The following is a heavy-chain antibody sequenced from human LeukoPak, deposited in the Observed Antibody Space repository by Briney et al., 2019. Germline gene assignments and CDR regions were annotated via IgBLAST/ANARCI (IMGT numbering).Heavy chain of an antibody. V-gene: IGHV3-53*01. Sequence: GGSLRLSCAASGFTVSTNYMSWVRQAPGKGLEWVSIIYRDGSKYYADSVKGRFTISRDNSKNTLYLQMNSLRAEDTAVYYCARDLTTGDYDFWSGHRTWGQGTLVTVSS. CDR2: IYRDGSK. CDR1: GFTVSTNY. D-gene: IGHD3-3*01. CDR3: ARDLTTGDYDFWSGHRT. J-gene: IGHJ5*02.